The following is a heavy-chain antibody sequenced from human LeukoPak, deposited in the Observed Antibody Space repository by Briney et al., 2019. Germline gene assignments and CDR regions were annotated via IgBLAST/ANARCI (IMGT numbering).Heavy chain of an antibody. V-gene: IGHV4-59*01. Sequence: SETLSLTCTVSGGSIRNYYWSWIRQPPGKGLEWIGYAYYSGSTDYNPSLRSRVTISVDTSKNQFSLKVTAVTAADTAVYYCARTTEGGYTYGYFYYYYMDVWGKGTTVTISS. CDR1: GGSIRNYY. J-gene: IGHJ6*03. D-gene: IGHD5-18*01. CDR2: AYYSGST. CDR3: ARTTEGGYTYGYFYYYYMDV.